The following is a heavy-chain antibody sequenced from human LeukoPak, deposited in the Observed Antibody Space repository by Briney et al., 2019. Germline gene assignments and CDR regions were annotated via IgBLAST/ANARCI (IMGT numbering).Heavy chain of an antibody. CDR1: GFTVSSNY. J-gene: IGHJ4*02. CDR2: IYSGGST. Sequence: GGSLRLSCAASGFTVSSNYMSWVRQAPGKGLEWVSVIYSGGSTSYAAYVKGRFTISRDNSKNILYLQMNSLRAEDTAIYYCAKAHSSSWYEFDFWGQGTLVTVSS. CDR3: AKAHSSSWYEFDF. D-gene: IGHD6-13*01. V-gene: IGHV3-53*01.